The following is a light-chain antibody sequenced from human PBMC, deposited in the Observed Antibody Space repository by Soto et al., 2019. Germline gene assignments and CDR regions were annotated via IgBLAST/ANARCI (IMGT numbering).Light chain of an antibody. V-gene: IGKV1-39*01. J-gene: IGKJ2*02. CDR3: QQSYRTPRT. Sequence: DIQMTQSPSSLSASVGDRVTITCRESQSISSYLNWYQQKPGKAPKLLIYGAYSLQSGVPSRFSGSGSGTDFTLTISSLQPEDYATYYCQQSYRTPRTFGQGTKLEIK. CDR2: GAY. CDR1: QSISSY.